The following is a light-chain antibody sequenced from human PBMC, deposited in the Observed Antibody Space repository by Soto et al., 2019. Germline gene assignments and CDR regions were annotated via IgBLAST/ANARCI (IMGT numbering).Light chain of an antibody. V-gene: IGLV2-8*01. CDR3: SSYAPSDVV. CDR1: PSDVGGSNS. J-gene: IGLJ2*01. CDR2: DVN. Sequence: QSALTQPPSASGSPGQSVTISCTGTPSDVGGSNSVSWYQQHPGKAPNLMIYDVNKRPSGVPDRFSGSKSGNTASLTVSGLQAADEAYYFCSSYAPSDVVFGGGTKLTFL.